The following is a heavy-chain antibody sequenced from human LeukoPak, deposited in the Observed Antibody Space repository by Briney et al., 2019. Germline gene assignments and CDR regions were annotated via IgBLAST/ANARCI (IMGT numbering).Heavy chain of an antibody. CDR1: GFTFNNYW. V-gene: IGHV3-7*01. Sequence: GGSLRLSCAASGFTFNNYWMNWVRQAPGKGLEWVANIEQDGSEKYYVDSVKSRFTISRVNAKNSLSLQMNSLRAEDTAVYYCARDLRTPGFFDYWGQGTLVTVSS. J-gene: IGHJ4*02. CDR3: ARDLRTPGFFDY. CDR2: IEQDGSEK.